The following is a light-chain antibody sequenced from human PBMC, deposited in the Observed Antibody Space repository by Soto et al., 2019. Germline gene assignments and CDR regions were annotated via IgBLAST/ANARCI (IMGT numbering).Light chain of an antibody. CDR1: QSVLYSSNNKNY. V-gene: IGKV4-1*01. J-gene: IGKJ3*01. CDR3: QQYFSTPFT. CDR2: WAS. Sequence: DIVMTQSPDSLAVSLGERATINCKSSQSVLYSSNNKNYLGWYQQKQGQPPKLLIYWASTRESGVPDRFSASWSGTDFTLTISSLQAEDVAVYYCQQYFSTPFTFGPGTKVDIK.